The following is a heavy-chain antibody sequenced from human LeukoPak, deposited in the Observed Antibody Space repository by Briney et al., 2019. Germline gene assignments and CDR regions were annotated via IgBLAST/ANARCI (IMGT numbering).Heavy chain of an antibody. CDR2: ISYDGSNK. CDR3: ARDRGIWHDY. J-gene: IGHJ4*02. D-gene: IGHD3-10*01. CDR1: GFTFSSYA. Sequence: GGSLRLSCAASGFTFSSYAMHWVRQAPGKGLEWVAVISYDGSNKYYADSVKGRFTISRDNSKNTLYLQMNSLRAEDTAVYYCARDRGIWHDYWGQGTLVTVSS. V-gene: IGHV3-30*04.